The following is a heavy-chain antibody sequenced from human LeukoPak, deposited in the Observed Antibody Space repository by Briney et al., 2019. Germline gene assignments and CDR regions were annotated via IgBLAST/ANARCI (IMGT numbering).Heavy chain of an antibody. CDR3: ARALTTTMAPG. CDR1: GFTFSSYE. Sequence: GGSLRLSCAASGFTFSSYEMNWVRQAPGKGLEWVSYISSSGSTIYYADSVKGRFTISRDNTKNSLYLQMNSLRADDTAVYYCARALTTTMAPGGGQGTLVTVSS. D-gene: IGHD5-18*01. CDR2: ISSSGSTI. J-gene: IGHJ4*02. V-gene: IGHV3-48*03.